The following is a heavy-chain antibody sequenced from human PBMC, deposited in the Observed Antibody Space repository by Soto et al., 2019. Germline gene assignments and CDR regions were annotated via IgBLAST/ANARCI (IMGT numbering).Heavy chain of an antibody. CDR2: ISGGGGST. Sequence: GGSLRLFCAASGFTFSSYAMSWVRQAPGKGLELVSAISGGGGSTYYADSVKSRFNISRDNSMNTLYLQMNSLRAEDTAVYYCAKDEPAGGGSDIVLMVYATGMFDYWGRGTLVTVSS. CDR3: AKDEPAGGGSDIVLMVYATGMFDY. J-gene: IGHJ4*02. V-gene: IGHV3-23*01. CDR1: GFTFSSYA. D-gene: IGHD2-8*01.